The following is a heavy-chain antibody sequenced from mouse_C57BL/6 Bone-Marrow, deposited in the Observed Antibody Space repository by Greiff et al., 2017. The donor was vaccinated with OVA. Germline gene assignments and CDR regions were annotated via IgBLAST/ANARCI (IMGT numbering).Heavy chain of an antibody. V-gene: IGHV1-82*01. CDR2: IYPGDGDT. CDR1: GYAFSSSW. Sequence: VQLQQSGPELVKPGASVKISCKASGYAFSSSWMNWVKQRPGKGLEWIGRIYPGDGDTNYNGKFKGKATLTADKTSSTAYMQLSSLTSEDSAVYCCARYLDYWGQGTSVTVSS. J-gene: IGHJ4*01. CDR3: ARYLDY.